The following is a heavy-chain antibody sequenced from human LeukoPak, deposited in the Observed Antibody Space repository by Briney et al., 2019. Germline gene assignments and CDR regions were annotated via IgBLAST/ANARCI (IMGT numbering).Heavy chain of an antibody. D-gene: IGHD3-22*01. V-gene: IGHV3-7*01. CDR2: IKQDGSEK. Sequence: GGSLRLSCAASGFTFSGYWMSWVRQAPGKGLEWVANIKQDGSEKYYVDSVKGRFTISRDNAKNSLYLQMNSLRAEDTAVYYCARLPEYYYDSSGFDYWGQGTLVTVSS. CDR1: GFTFSGYW. CDR3: ARLPEYYYDSSGFDY. J-gene: IGHJ4*02.